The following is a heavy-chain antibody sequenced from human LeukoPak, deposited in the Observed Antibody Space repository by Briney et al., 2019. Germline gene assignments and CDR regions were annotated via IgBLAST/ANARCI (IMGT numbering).Heavy chain of an antibody. Sequence: KTSETLSLTCTVSGGSISSSSYYWGWIRQPPGKGLEWIGSIYYSGSTYYNPSLKSRVTISVDTSKNQFSLKLSPVTAADTAVYYCARDWGAYYFDYWGQGTLVTVSS. D-gene: IGHD3-16*01. V-gene: IGHV4-39*07. CDR3: ARDWGAYYFDY. CDR2: IYYSGST. J-gene: IGHJ4*02. CDR1: GGSISSSSYY.